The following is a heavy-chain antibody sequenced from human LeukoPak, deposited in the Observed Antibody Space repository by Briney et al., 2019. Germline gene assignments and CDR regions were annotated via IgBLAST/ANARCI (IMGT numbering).Heavy chain of an antibody. D-gene: IGHD3-10*01. Sequence: SETLSLTCTVSGGSIGSSSYYWGWIRQPPGKGLEWIGSIYYSGSTNYNPSLKSRVTISVDKSKNQFSLKLTSVTAADTAVYYCAREANYDSGNYYLDYWGQGTLVTVSS. CDR1: GGSIGSSSYY. CDR2: IYYSGST. J-gene: IGHJ4*02. CDR3: AREANYDSGNYYLDY. V-gene: IGHV4-39*07.